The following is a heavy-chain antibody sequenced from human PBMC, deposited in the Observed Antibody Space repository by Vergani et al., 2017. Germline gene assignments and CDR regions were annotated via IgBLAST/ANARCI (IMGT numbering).Heavy chain of an antibody. Sequence: VEAGGGLVQPGGSLRLSCTASGFTFQAFAFHWVRQVSGRGLEWVSGIDRNYGVKNGNSFEGRFSISSDNAKKAVFLQMNKLRHEDTALYFCVKDNDYDADGPFDLWGRGTLVTVSS. D-gene: IGHD3-16*01. V-gene: IGHV3-9*01. CDR3: VKDNDYDADGPFDL. CDR1: GFTFQAFA. CDR2: IDRNYGVK. J-gene: IGHJ2*01.